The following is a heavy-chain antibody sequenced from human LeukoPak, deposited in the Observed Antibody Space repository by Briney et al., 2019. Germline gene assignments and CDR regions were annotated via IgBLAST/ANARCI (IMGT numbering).Heavy chain of an antibody. CDR1: GFTFSSYA. V-gene: IGHV3-30-3*01. Sequence: PGGSLRLSCAASGFTFSSYAMHWVRQAPGKGLEWVAVISYDGSNKYYADSVKGRFTISRDNSKNTLYLQMNSLRAEDTAVYYWARAVLRSLFDPWGQGTLVTVSS. CDR2: ISYDGSNK. D-gene: IGHD3-3*01. J-gene: IGHJ5*02. CDR3: ARAVLRSLFDP.